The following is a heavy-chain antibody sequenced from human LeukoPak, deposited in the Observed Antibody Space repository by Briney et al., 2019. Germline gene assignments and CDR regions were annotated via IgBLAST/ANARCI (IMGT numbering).Heavy chain of an antibody. CDR1: GFTFSSYA. Sequence: GGSLRLSCAASGFTFSSYAMSWVRQAPGKGLEWVSAISGSGGGTYYADSVKGRFTISRDNSKNTLYLQMNSLRAEDTAVYYCAKDRGSGYDRELNWFDPWGQGTLVTVSS. D-gene: IGHD5-12*01. V-gene: IGHV3-23*01. CDR3: AKDRGSGYDRELNWFDP. J-gene: IGHJ5*02. CDR2: ISGSGGGT.